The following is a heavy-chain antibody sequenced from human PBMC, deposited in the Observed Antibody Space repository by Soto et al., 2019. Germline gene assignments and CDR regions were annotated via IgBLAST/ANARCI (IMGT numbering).Heavy chain of an antibody. V-gene: IGHV1-2*02. D-gene: IGHD3-9*01. CDR3: TTLRLDP. J-gene: IGHJ5*02. CDR2: VNPNTGLT. Sequence: ASVKVSCKASGYTFTALYMNWVRQAPGQGLEWMGWVNPNTGLTRYAQKFQDRVTMTRDTSINTAYMELRGLTSDDTAVYYCTTLRLDPWGQGTLVTVSS. CDR1: GYTFTALY.